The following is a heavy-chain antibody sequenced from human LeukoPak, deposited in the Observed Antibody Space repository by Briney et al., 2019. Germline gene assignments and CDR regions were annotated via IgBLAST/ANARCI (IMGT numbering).Heavy chain of an antibody. CDR2: IYYSGST. Sequence: SETLSLTCTVSGGSISSYYWSWIRQPPGKGLEWIGYIYYSGSTNYNPSLKSRVTISVDTSKNQFSLKLSSVTAADTAVYYCASRYCSGGSCYGTYFDYWGQGTLVTVSS. V-gene: IGHV4-59*01. CDR1: GGSISSYY. CDR3: ASRYCSGGSCYGTYFDY. D-gene: IGHD2-15*01. J-gene: IGHJ4*02.